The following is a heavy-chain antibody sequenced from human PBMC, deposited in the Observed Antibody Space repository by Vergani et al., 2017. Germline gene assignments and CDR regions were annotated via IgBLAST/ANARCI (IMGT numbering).Heavy chain of an antibody. Sequence: QVHLQQRGAGVLKPSETLSLTCGVIGGSLSGYFWSWIRQSPGRGLEWIGEITAIGSAKYSPSATSRVTISVDTSENVISLRLTSVTAADTALYHCARHGGSGNYYHLFDSWGQGTLVIVSS. CDR3: ARHGGSGNYYHLFDS. D-gene: IGHD3-3*01. CDR2: ITAIGSA. V-gene: IGHV4-34*02. J-gene: IGHJ4*02. CDR1: GGSLSGYF.